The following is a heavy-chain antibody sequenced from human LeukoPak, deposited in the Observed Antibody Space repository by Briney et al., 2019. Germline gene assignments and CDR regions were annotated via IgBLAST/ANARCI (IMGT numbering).Heavy chain of an antibody. D-gene: IGHD6-6*01. Sequence: GGSLRLSCVASGFTFSSHGMNWVRQAPGKGLEWVSGIIPSGHTTYYADSVRGRFTISRDNSRNTVYLQMNSLRAEDTAVYYCAKDLRYSSSSESDYWGQGTLVTVSS. J-gene: IGHJ4*02. CDR3: AKDLRYSSSSESDY. CDR2: IIPSGHTT. CDR1: GFTFSSHG. V-gene: IGHV3-23*01.